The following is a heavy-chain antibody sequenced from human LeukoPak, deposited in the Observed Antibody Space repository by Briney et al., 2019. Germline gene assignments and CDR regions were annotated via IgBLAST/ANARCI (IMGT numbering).Heavy chain of an antibody. CDR2: IRYDGSNK. CDR3: TKVGYCSSTSCPY. D-gene: IGHD2-2*01. J-gene: IGHJ4*02. CDR1: GFTFSSYG. Sequence: PGGSLRLSCAASGFTFSSYGMHWVRQAPGKGLEWVAFIRYDGSNKDYADSVKGRFTISRDNSKNTLYLQMNSLREEDTAVYYCTKVGYCSSTSCPYWGQGTLVTVSS. V-gene: IGHV3-30*02.